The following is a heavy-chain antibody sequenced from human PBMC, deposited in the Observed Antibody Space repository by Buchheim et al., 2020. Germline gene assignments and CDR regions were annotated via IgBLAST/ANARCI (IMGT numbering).Heavy chain of an antibody. CDR1: GFMFNKYS. V-gene: IGHV3-30*09. Sequence: QVQLVESGGGVVQPGRSLRLSCAASGFMFNKYSMHWVRQAPGKGLEWVAALTYDGGNKYFADSVKGRSAISRDNSKYTMYLQINNLRVEDTAVYYCARVSNDYNAGSFDFWGQGAL. J-gene: IGHJ4*02. CDR3: ARVSNDYNAGSFDF. D-gene: IGHD5-24*01. CDR2: LTYDGGNK.